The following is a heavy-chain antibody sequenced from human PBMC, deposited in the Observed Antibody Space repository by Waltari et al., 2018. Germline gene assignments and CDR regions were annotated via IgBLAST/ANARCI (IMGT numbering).Heavy chain of an antibody. CDR3: AREFPLDGWDY. J-gene: IGHJ4*02. CDR1: RFPFSRHS. Sequence: EVQLVESGGGLVKPGGSLGRSSAASRFPFSRHSMNSVRQAPGKGLEWVSSISSSSSYIYYADSVKGRFTISRDNAKNSLYLQMNSLRAEDTAVYYCAREFPLDGWDYWGQGTLVTVSS. D-gene: IGHD2-21*01. V-gene: IGHV3-21*01. CDR2: ISSSSSYI.